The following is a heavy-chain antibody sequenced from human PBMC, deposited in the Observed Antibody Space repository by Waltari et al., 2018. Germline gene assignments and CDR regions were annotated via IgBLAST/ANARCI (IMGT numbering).Heavy chain of an antibody. CDR2: VHRSGGT. CDR1: GDSMGDSDL. CDR3: ARDRGRGLYLDS. V-gene: IGHV4-4*02. J-gene: IGHJ4*02. Sequence: QLQLEQLGPGLVKPSETLSLICAVSGDSMGDSDLWNWVRQFPGKGLEWIGQVHRSGGTNYNPSFASRVTVSVDTSTGHFSLKVTSATAADTAVYYCARDRGRGLYLDSWGQGILVTVSP. D-gene: IGHD2-15*01.